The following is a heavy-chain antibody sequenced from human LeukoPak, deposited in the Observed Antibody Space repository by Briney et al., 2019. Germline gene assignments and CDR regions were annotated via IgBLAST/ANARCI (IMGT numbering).Heavy chain of an antibody. CDR1: GGSISSGSYY. J-gene: IGHJ6*03. CDR2: IYTSGST. D-gene: IGHD2-2*02. V-gene: IGHV4-61*02. CDR3: ARDLGHVVVPAAIKMHYYYYMDV. Sequence: SETLSLTCTVSGGSISSGSYYWGWIRQPAGKGLEWVGRIYTSGSTNYNPSLKSRVTISVDTSKNQFSLKLSSVTAADTAVYYCARDLGHVVVPAAIKMHYYYYMDVWGKGTTVTVSS.